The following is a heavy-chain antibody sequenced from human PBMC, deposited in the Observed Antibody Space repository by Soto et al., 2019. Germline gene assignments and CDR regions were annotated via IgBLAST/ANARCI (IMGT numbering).Heavy chain of an antibody. D-gene: IGHD5-12*01. CDR1: GYTFTSYG. J-gene: IGHJ4*02. Sequence: ASVKVSCKASGYTFTSYGISWVRQAPGQGLEWMGWISAYNGNTNYAQKLQGRVTMTTDTSTSTAYMELRSLRSDDTAVYYCARGVYSGYDDSLEDFDYWGQGTLVTVSS. CDR2: ISAYNGNT. V-gene: IGHV1-18*01. CDR3: ARGVYSGYDDSLEDFDY.